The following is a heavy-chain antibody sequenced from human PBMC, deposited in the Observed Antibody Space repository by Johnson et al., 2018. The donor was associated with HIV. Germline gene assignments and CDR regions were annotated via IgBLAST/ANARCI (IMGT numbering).Heavy chain of an antibody. Sequence: VQLVESGGGLIQPGGSLRLSCAASGFTVSRNYMNWVRQAPGKGLEWVSLIYSGGNTYYADSVRGRFTISRDNSKNTLYLQMKNLRAEDTAGYFCARGCGGDCAHQEAFDIWGQGTMVTVSS. CDR2: IYSGGNT. D-gene: IGHD2-21*02. CDR1: GFTVSRNY. J-gene: IGHJ3*02. CDR3: ARGCGGDCAHQEAFDI. V-gene: IGHV3-53*01.